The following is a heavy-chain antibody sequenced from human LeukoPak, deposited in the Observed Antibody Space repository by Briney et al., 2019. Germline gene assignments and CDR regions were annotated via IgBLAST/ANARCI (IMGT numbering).Heavy chain of an antibody. CDR1: GFTFNNYA. CDR3: AKVRNYYASGSNDY. J-gene: IGHJ4*02. D-gene: IGHD3-10*01. V-gene: IGHV3-23*01. Sequence: PGGSLRLSCAASGFTFNNYAMSWVRQAPGKGLEWVSAISASGGTTYYADSVKGRFTISRDNSKNTLYLQMNSLRAEDTAVYYCAKVRNYYASGSNDYWGQGTLVTVSS. CDR2: ISASGGTT.